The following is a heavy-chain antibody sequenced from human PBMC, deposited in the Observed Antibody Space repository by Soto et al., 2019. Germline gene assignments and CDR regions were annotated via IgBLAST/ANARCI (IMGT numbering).Heavy chain of an antibody. D-gene: IGHD3-22*01. J-gene: IGHJ6*02. V-gene: IGHV1-69*12. CDR2: IIPVFGTP. CDR1: GGSFSNYG. CDR3: ARGDATKIIVTTYYSLDV. Sequence: QVQVVQSGAEVKKPGSSVKVSCKASGGSFSNYGISWVRQAPGQGLEWMGGIIPVFGTPHYAQKFQDRVTITADESTSTVYMEVSSLTSDDTAVYYCARGDATKIIVTTYYSLDVWGQGTTVTVS.